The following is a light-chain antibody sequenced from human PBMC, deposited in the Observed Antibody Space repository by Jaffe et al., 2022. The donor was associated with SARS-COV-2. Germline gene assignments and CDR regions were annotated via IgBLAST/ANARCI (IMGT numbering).Light chain of an antibody. CDR1: SSDVGGWNY. Sequence: QSALTQPPSASGSPGQSVTISCTGTSSDVGGWNYVSWHQQHPGKAPKLIIYEVSKRPSGVPDRFSGSKSGNTASLTVSGLQAEDEADYYCTSYAGSNTYVFGTGTKVTVL. V-gene: IGLV2-8*01. CDR2: EVS. CDR3: TSYAGSNTYV. J-gene: IGLJ1*01.